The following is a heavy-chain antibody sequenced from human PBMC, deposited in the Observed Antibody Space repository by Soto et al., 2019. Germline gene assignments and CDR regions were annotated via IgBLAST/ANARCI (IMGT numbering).Heavy chain of an antibody. Sequence: PGGSLRLSCAASGFTFSSYAMSWVRQAPGKGLEWVSAISGSGGSTYYADSVKGRFTISRDNSKNTLYLQMNSLRAADTAVYYCTKDRAYSGSDEGYWGERSLVTVSA. CDR3: TKDRAYSGSDEGY. J-gene: IGHJ4*02. CDR2: ISGSGGST. D-gene: IGHD1-26*01. V-gene: IGHV3-23*01. CDR1: GFTFSSYA.